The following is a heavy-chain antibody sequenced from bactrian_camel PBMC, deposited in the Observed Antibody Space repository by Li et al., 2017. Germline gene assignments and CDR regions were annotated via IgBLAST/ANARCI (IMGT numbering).Heavy chain of an antibody. Sequence: VQLVESGGGLVQPGGSLRLSCAASGFTFRLEAISWVRQAPGKGLEWVSTITGSSGYTYYADSVKGRFTISRDNAKNTVYLQMNSLKPEDTAMYYCAADGNPGTWGTCEYWGQGTQVTV. D-gene: IGHD5*01. CDR3: AADGNPGTWGTCEY. J-gene: IGHJ4*01. CDR1: GFTFRLEA. V-gene: IGHV3S40*01. CDR2: ITGSSGYT.